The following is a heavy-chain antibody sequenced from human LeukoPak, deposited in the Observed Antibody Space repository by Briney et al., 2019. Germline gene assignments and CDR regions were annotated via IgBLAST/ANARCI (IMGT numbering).Heavy chain of an antibody. J-gene: IGHJ1*01. CDR1: GFTFSTYA. D-gene: IGHD3-22*01. V-gene: IGHV3-30*04. CDR3: ANGPYYYDSSGYWDFQH. Sequence: GGSLRLSCAASGFTFSTYAMHWVRQAPGKGLEWVAVISYDGSNKYYADSVKGRFTISRDNSKNTLYLQMNSLRAEDTAVYYCANGPYYYDSSGYWDFQHWGQGTLVTVSS. CDR2: ISYDGSNK.